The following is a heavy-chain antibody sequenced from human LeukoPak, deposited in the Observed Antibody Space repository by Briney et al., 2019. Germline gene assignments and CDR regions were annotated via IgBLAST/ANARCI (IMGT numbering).Heavy chain of an antibody. Sequence: PGGSLRLSCSASGVTFSRYAMHWVRQAPGQGLEYVSAISSNGGSTYYADSVKGRFTISRDNSKNTLYLQMSSLRTEDTAVYYCVKDVPGSYYTYYFDYWGQGTLVTVSS. CDR3: VKDVPGSYYTYYFDY. J-gene: IGHJ4*02. D-gene: IGHD3-10*01. CDR2: ISSNGGST. CDR1: GVTFSRYA. V-gene: IGHV3-64D*06.